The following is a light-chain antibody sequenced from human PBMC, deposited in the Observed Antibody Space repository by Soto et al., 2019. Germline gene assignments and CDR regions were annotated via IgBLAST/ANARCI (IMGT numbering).Light chain of an antibody. Sequence: AIQMTQSPSSLSASVGDRVTITCRASQGIRNDLGWYQQKPGKAPKLLIYAASSLQSGVPSRFRGSGSGTDFTLTISSMQPEDFPNYYCLHRTLGHGTKVNIK. J-gene: IGKJ1*01. CDR2: AAS. V-gene: IGKV1-6*01. CDR1: QGIRND. CDR3: LHRT.